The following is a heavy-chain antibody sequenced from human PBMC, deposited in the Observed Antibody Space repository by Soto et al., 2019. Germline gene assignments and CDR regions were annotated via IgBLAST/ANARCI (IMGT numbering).Heavy chain of an antibody. CDR3: ARDMHAGFTHYFDP. V-gene: IGHV1-18*01. Sequence: ASVKVSCKASGYIFTSYGISWVRLVPGQGLEWMGWISAYKGDTKYAQILQGRVTMTTDTSTRTAYMELRSLTSDDTAVYYCARDMHAGFTHYFDPWGQGTLVTVSS. CDR2: ISAYKGDT. D-gene: IGHD1-26*01. J-gene: IGHJ5*02. CDR1: GYIFTSYG.